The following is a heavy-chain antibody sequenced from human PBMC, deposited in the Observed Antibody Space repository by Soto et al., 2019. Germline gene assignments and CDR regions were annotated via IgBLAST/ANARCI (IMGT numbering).Heavy chain of an antibody. CDR3: VKEGGGHCYVDS. V-gene: IGHV3-23*01. J-gene: IGHJ4*02. Sequence: EVQLLESGGGLVQPGGSLRLSCAASGFTFSNYAMSWLRQPPGKGLEWVSAISGSGDRTYYADSVKGRFTISRDNSKNTLYLKMNSLGVEASAVYYCVKEGGGHCYVDSWGQGTLVTVSS. D-gene: IGHD2-21*02. CDR2: ISGSGDRT. CDR1: GFTFSNYA.